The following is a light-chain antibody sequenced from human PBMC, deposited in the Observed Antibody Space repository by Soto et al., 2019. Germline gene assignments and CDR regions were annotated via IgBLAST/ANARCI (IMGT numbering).Light chain of an antibody. CDR3: QQLSNWPVT. Sequence: EIVLTQSPATLSLSPGEGATLSCRASQSVSSYLAWYQQKPGQAPRLLIYDASNRATGIPARFSGSGSGTESSLIISSLEPEDFALYYCQQLSNWPVTFGLGTKVEV. CDR1: QSVSSY. V-gene: IGKV3-11*01. CDR2: DAS. J-gene: IGKJ1*01.